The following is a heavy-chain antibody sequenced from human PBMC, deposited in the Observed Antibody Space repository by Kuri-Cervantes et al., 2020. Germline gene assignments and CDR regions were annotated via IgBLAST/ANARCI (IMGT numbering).Heavy chain of an antibody. D-gene: IGHD3-16*02. CDR1: GYSFTNYW. CDR3: ARPSDYVWGSYRQNAFDI. V-gene: IGHV5-51*01. J-gene: IGHJ3*02. Sequence: GESLKISCKGSGYSFTNYWIGWVRQMPGKGLEWVGIIYPDDSDTRYSPSFQGQVTISADKSISTAYLQWSSLKASDTAMYYCARPSDYVWGSYRQNAFDIWGQGTMVTVSS. CDR2: IYPDDSDT.